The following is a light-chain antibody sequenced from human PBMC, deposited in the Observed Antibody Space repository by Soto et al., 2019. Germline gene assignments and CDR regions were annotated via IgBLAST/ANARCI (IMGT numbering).Light chain of an antibody. CDR2: DAS. Sequence: EIVLTQSPATQSLSPGERATLSCRASQSVSSYLAWYQQKPGQAPRLLIYDASHRATGILARFSGSGSGTDVTLTISSREPEDLAVYYCQRRSNWPLTFGGGTKVEIK. V-gene: IGKV3-11*01. J-gene: IGKJ4*01. CDR3: QRRSNWPLT. CDR1: QSVSSY.